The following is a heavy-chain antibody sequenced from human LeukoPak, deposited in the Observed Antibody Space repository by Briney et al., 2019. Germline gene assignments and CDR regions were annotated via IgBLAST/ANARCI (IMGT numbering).Heavy chain of an antibody. CDR2: ISGSGGST. D-gene: IGHD6-19*01. J-gene: IGHJ4*02. Sequence: GGSLRLSCAASEFTFSSYAMSWVRQAPGKGLEWVSAISGSGGSTYYADSVKGRFTISRDNSKNTLYLQMNSLRAEDTAVYYCAKDLYSSGWYPMSYWGQGTLVTVSS. CDR1: EFTFSSYA. V-gene: IGHV3-23*01. CDR3: AKDLYSSGWYPMSY.